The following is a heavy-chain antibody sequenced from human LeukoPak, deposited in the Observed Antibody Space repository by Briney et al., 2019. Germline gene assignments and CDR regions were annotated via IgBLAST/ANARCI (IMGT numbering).Heavy chain of an antibody. CDR3: ARDQNLGLLWFGELLSQEYYYYGMDV. CDR2: ISSSSSYI. CDR1: GFTFSSYS. D-gene: IGHD3-10*01. J-gene: IGHJ6*04. V-gene: IGHV3-21*01. Sequence: PGGSLRLSCAASGFTFSSYSMNWVRQAPGKGLEWVSSISSSSSYIYYADSVKGRFTISRDNAKNSLYLQMNSLRAEDTAVYYCARDQNLGLLWFGELLSQEYYYYGMDVWGKGTTVTVSS.